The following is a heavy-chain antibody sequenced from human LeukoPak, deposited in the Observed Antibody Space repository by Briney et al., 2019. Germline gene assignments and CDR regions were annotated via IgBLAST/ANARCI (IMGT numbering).Heavy chain of an antibody. CDR1: GYTFTSYG. CDR2: ISAYNGNT. V-gene: IGHV1-18*01. CDR3: ARVGQQLVTRKPQFDY. D-gene: IGHD6-13*01. Sequence: ASVKVSCKASGYTFTSYGISWVRQAPGQGLELMGWISAYNGNTNYAQKLQGRVTMTTDTSTSTAYMELRSLRSDDTAVYYCARVGQQLVTRKPQFDYWGQGTLVTVSS. J-gene: IGHJ4*02.